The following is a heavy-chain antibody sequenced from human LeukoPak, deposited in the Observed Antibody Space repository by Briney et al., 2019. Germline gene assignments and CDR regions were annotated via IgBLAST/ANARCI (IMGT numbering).Heavy chain of an antibody. CDR2: INSDGSST. D-gene: IGHD1-14*01. Sequence: GGPLRLSCAASGFPFSSYWVHWVRQAPGKGLVWVSRINSDGSSTSYADSVKGRFTISRDNAKNTLYLQMNSLRAEDTAVYYCARGKEYRPVSGYWGQGTLVTVSS. CDR1: GFPFSSYW. J-gene: IGHJ4*02. CDR3: ARGKEYRPVSGY. V-gene: IGHV3-74*01.